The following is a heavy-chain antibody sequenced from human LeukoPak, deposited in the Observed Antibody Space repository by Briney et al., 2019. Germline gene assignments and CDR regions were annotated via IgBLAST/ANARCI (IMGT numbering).Heavy chain of an antibody. D-gene: IGHD6-6*01. J-gene: IGHJ4*02. V-gene: IGHV1-8*01. CDR1: GYTFTSYD. CDR3: ARDWSIAARQRFGY. CDR2: MNPNSGNT. Sequence: GASVKVSCKASGYTFTSYDINWVRQATGQGLGWMGWMNPNSGNTGYAQKFQGRVTMTRNTSISTAYMELSSLRSEDTAVYYCARDWSIAARQRFGYWGQGTLVTVSS.